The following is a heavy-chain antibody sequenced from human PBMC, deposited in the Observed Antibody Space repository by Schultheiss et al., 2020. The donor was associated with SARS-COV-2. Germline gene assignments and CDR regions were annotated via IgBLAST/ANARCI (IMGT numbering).Heavy chain of an antibody. CDR3: ARGGDDYGDYFWFDP. CDR2: IYTSGST. Sequence: SETLSLTCTVSGGSISSYYWSWIRQPPGKGLEWIGRIYTSGSTNYNPSLKSRVTMSVDTSKNQFSLKLSSVTAADTAVYYCARGGDDYGDYFWFDPWGQGTLVTVSS. J-gene: IGHJ5*02. CDR1: GGSISSYY. V-gene: IGHV4-4*07. D-gene: IGHD4-17*01.